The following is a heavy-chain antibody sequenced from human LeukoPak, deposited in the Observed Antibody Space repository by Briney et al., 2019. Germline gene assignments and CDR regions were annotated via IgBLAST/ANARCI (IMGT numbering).Heavy chain of an antibody. J-gene: IGHJ4*02. CDR3: ARDSVSSGWALDY. CDR1: GGSISSSSYY. V-gene: IGHV4-39*02. CDR2: IYYSGST. Sequence: SETLSLTCTVSGGSISSSSYYWGWIRQPPGKGLEWIGSIYYSGSTYYNPSLKSRVTISVDTSKNQFSLKLSSVTAADTAVYYCARDSVSSGWALDYWGQGTLVTVSS. D-gene: IGHD6-19*01.